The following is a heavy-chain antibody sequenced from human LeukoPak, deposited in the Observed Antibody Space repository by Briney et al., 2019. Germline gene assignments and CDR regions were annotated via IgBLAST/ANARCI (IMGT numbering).Heavy chain of an antibody. D-gene: IGHD3-10*02. CDR3: ARHVRGYGVRNWFDP. CDR2: IYYSGST. Sequence: SETLSLTCTVSGGSISSSSYYWGWIRQPPGKGLEWIGSIYYSGSTYYNPSLKSRVTISVDTSKNQFSLKLSSVTAADTAVYSCARHVRGYGVRNWFDPWGQGTLVTVSS. J-gene: IGHJ5*02. CDR1: GGSISSSSYY. V-gene: IGHV4-39*01.